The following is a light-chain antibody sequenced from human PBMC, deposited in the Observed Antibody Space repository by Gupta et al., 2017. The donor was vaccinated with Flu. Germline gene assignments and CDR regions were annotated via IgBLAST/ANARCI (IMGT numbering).Light chain of an antibody. CDR2: KDI. Sequence: SYELTQPPSVPVSPRQTARITCTGDVFPKQYVYWYQQKAGRAPVLLIYKDIERPSGIPLRFSGSISGTTGTLTISGVQPEDEADYYCQSADSSGTYWVFGGGTKLTV. J-gene: IGLJ3*02. CDR3: QSADSSGTYWV. V-gene: IGLV3-25*03. CDR1: VFPKQY.